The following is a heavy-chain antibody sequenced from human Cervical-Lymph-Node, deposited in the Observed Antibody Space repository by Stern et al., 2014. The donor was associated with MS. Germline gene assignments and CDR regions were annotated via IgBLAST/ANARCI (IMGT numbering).Heavy chain of an antibody. D-gene: IGHD6-13*01. CDR3: ARIDFVAAAGAFDP. J-gene: IGHJ5*02. V-gene: IGHV2-26*01. CDR1: GFSLSNARMG. Sequence: QVTLKESGPVLVKPTETLTLTCTVSGFSLSNARMGVSWIRQPPGKALEWLAHIFSDVEKYYSTSLTRRLTISQDTSQHQVGLTMTNMDPVDTATYYCARIDFVAAAGAFDPWGQGTLVTVSS. CDR2: IFSDVEK.